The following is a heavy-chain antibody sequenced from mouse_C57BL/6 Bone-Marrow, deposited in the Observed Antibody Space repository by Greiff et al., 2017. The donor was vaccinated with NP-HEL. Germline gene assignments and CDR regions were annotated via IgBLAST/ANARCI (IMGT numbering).Heavy chain of an antibody. CDR3: ARLGITTVVATYDY. D-gene: IGHD1-1*01. Sequence: QVQLKESGPELVKPGASVKISCKASGYAFSSSWMNWVKQRPGKGLEWIGRIYPGDGDTNYNGKFKGKATLTADKSSSTAYMQLSSLTSEDSAVYFGARLGITTVVATYDYWGQGTTLTVSS. CDR1: GYAFSSSW. J-gene: IGHJ2*01. V-gene: IGHV1-82*01. CDR2: IYPGDGDT.